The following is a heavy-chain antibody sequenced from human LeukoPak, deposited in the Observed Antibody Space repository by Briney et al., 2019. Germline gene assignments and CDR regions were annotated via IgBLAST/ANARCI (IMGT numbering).Heavy chain of an antibody. D-gene: IGHD6-6*01. V-gene: IGHV4-4*07. CDR3: ARDKEDSSSDYYYYYYMDV. CDR1: GGSISSYY. J-gene: IGHJ6*03. Sequence: SGTLSLTCTVSGGSISSYYWSWIRQPAGKGLEWIGRIYTSGSTNYNPSLKSRVTMSVDTSKNQFSLKLSPVTAADTAVYYCARDKEDSSSDYYYYYYMDVWGKGTTVTVSS. CDR2: IYTSGST.